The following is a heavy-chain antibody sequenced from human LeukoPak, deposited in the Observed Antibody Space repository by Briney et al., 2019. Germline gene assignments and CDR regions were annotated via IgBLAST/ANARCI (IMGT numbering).Heavy chain of an antibody. J-gene: IGHJ4*02. CDR1: VFTFSSYA. CDR3: AKDEGTIFGVVDY. D-gene: IGHD3-3*01. V-gene: IGHV3-23*01. CDR2: ISGSGGST. Sequence: PGRSLRLSCAASVFTFSSYAMSWVRQAPGKGLEGVSAISGSGGSTYYADSVKGRLTIPRDNSKNTLYLQMNSLRAENTAVYYFAKDEGTIFGVVDYRGEGTLVTVSS.